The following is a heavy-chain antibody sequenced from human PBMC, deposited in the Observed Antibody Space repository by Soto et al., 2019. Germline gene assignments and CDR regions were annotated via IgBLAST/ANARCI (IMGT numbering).Heavy chain of an antibody. Sequence: QDQLVQSGAEVKKPGASVKVSCEASGYIFTNYWISWVRLAPGQGLEWMGIIDPSRGSTTYAPKFQGRITMTRDTAAYTAHMELSSLRSEDTAVYYCAVCGGNTPPYPYPGLEVWGQGTTVIVSS. D-gene: IGHD2-21*01. V-gene: IGHV1-46*01. CDR2: IDPSRGST. J-gene: IGHJ6*02. CDR1: GYIFTNYW. CDR3: AVCGGNTPPYPYPGLEV.